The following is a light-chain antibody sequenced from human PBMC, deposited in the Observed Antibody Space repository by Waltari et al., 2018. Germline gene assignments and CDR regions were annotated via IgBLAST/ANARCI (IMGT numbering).Light chain of an antibody. CDR3: QHYVRLPVT. J-gene: IGKJ1*01. CDR2: GAS. Sequence: EIVLTQSPRTLSLSPGARATLACRAGQSVGRSLAWYQQKPGQAPRLLISGASNRATGIPDRFSGSGSETDFSLTISRLEPEDFAVYYCQHYVRLPVTFGQGTTVEIK. V-gene: IGKV3-20*01. CDR1: QSVGRS.